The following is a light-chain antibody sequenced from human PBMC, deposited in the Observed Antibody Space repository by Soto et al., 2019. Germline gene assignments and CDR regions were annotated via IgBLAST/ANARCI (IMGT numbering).Light chain of an antibody. CDR3: LQYDVIPPT. Sequence: DLQMTQSPPYLSPSAGDRVTITCQASQDINKYLNWYHQKPGKAPTLLIYDVSNLQKGVPARFSGSGSGTDFSFTINNLQPGEIATYYCLQYDVIPPTFGQGRRLEIK. CDR1: QDINKY. J-gene: IGKJ5*01. CDR2: DVS. V-gene: IGKV1-33*01.